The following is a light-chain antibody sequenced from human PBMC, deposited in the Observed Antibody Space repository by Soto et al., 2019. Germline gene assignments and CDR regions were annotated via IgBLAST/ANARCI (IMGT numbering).Light chain of an antibody. Sequence: QSGLTQPASVSGSPVQSITISCTGTSSDVGGDKYVSWYQQHPGKAPKLMIYEVSNRPSGVSNRFSGSKSGNTAYLAISGLQAEDEADYYCSSYTSSSIYVFGTGTKVTV. CDR1: SSDVGGDKY. CDR2: EVS. V-gene: IGLV2-14*01. CDR3: SSYTSSSIYV. J-gene: IGLJ1*01.